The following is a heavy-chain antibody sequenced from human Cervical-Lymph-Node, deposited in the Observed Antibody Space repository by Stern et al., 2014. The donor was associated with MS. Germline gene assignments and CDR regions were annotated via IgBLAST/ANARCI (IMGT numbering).Heavy chain of an antibody. J-gene: IGHJ4*02. CDR3: GRLLRYFDWTFDY. CDR2: ITRSSDYI. CDR1: RFTFPSYT. Sequence: VQLVESGGGLVKPGGSLRLSCAASRFTFPSYTMNWVRQAPVKGLEWVSSITRSSDYIFYADSVKGRFTISRDHAKKSLYLQMSSLRDEDTGVYYCGRLLRYFDWTFDYWGQGTLVTVSS. D-gene: IGHD3-9*01. V-gene: IGHV3-21*01.